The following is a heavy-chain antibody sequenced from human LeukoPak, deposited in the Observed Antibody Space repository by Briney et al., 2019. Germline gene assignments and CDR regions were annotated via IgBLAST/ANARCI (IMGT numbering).Heavy chain of an antibody. CDR1: GYTFTGYY. CDR3: ARVVIAVSAGDY. V-gene: IGHV1-2*02. CDR2: INPNSGGT. D-gene: IGHD6-19*01. Sequence: ASVKVSCKASGYTFTGYYMHWVRQAPGQGLEWMGWINPNSGGTNYAQKFQGRATMTRDTPISTAYMELSRLRSDDTAVYYCARVVIAVSAGDYWGQGTLVTVSS. J-gene: IGHJ4*02.